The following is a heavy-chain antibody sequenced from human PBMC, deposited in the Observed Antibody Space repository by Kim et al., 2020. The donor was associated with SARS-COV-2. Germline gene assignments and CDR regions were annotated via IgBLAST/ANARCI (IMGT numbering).Heavy chain of an antibody. V-gene: IGHV3-23*01. CDR3: TKSSVPPTVGPFYRRGMDV. J-gene: IGHJ6*02. Sequence: GGSLRLSCTASGFTFNNYAMSWVRQAPGKGLEWVSVISAGGETTFYAGSVKGRFTLSRDNSRNTLHLQMNSLRAEDTAVYYCTKSSVPPTVGPFYRRGMDVWGQGTTVAVSS. D-gene: IGHD1-26*01. CDR1: GFTFNNYA. CDR2: ISAGGETT.